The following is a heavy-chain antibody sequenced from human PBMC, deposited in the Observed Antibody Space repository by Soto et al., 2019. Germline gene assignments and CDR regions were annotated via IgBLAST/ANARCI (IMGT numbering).Heavy chain of an antibody. CDR2: ISYDGSNK. J-gene: IGHJ4*02. CDR1: GFAFSSYG. D-gene: IGHD3-22*01. Sequence: GGSLRLSCAASGFAFSSYGMHWVRQAPGKGLEWVAVISYDGSNKYYADSVKGRFTISRDNSKNTLYLQMNSLRAEDTAVYYCAKDTSSGPFDYWGQGTLVTVSS. CDR3: AKDTSSGPFDY. V-gene: IGHV3-30*18.